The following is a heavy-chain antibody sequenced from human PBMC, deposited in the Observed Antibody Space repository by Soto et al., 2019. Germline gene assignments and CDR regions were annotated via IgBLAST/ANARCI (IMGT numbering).Heavy chain of an antibody. D-gene: IGHD3-22*01. J-gene: IGHJ4*02. CDR1: GYSFAGYW. Sequence: GESLKISCKGSGYSFAGYWITWVRQKPGKGLEWMGRIDPSDSQTYYSPSFRGHVTISVTKSITTVFLQWSSLRASDTAMYYCARQIYDSDTGPNFQYYFDSWGQGTPVTVPS. CDR3: ARQIYDSDTGPNFQYYFDS. CDR2: IDPSDSQT. V-gene: IGHV5-10-1*01.